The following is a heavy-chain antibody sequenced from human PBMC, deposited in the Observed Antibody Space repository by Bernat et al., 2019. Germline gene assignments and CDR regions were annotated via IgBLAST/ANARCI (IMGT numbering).Heavy chain of an antibody. CDR1: GFTFSSYA. J-gene: IGHJ4*02. D-gene: IGHD3-10*01. CDR3: AKPQMGLWFGELLSSEHYFDY. Sequence: EVQLLESGGGLVQPGGSLRLSCAASGFTFSSYAMSWVRQAPGKGLEWVSAISGSGGSTYYADSVKGRFTISRDNSKNTLYLQMNSLRAEDTAVYYCAKPQMGLWFGELLSSEHYFDYWGQGTLVTVSS. V-gene: IGHV3-23*01. CDR2: ISGSGGST.